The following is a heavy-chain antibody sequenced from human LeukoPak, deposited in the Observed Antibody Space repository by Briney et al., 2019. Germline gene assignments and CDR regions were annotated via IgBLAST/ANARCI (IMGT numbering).Heavy chain of an antibody. D-gene: IGHD1-26*01. CDR1: GYTFTGYY. CDR3: AKDMGAQDAFDI. Sequence: ASVKVSCKASGYTFTGYYIHWVRQAPGQGLGWMGRMNPDSGGTNYAQKYQGRVTLTRDTSIGTAYMEVTRLRSDDTAVYYCAKDMGAQDAFDIWGQGTMVTVSS. V-gene: IGHV1-2*06. J-gene: IGHJ3*02. CDR2: MNPDSGGT.